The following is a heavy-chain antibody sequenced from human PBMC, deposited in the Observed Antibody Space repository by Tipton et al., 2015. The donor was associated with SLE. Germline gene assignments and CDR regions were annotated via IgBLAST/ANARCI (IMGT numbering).Heavy chain of an antibody. CDR1: GFTFGDYA. V-gene: IGHV3-49*04. Sequence: RSLRLSCTASGFTFGDYAMSWVRQAPGKGLEWVGFIRSKAYGGTTEYAASVKGRFTISRDDSKSIAYLQMNSLKTEDTAVYYCTRGYYDSSGYRGIRFDYWGQGTLVTVSS. D-gene: IGHD3-22*01. CDR2: IRSKAYGGTT. CDR3: TRGYYDSSGYRGIRFDY. J-gene: IGHJ4*02.